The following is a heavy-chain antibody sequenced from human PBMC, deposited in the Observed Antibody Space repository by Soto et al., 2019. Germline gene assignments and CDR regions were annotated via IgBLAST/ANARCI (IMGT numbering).Heavy chain of an antibody. CDR3: AIASFRGDSRTPAFDY. D-gene: IGHD7-27*01. CDR1: GGSISRGDYY. J-gene: IGHJ4*02. CDR2: IYYSGST. V-gene: IGHV4-30-4*01. Sequence: LXLTCTVSGGSISRGDYYGSWIRQPPGKGLEWIGYIYYSGSTYYNPSLKSRVTISVDTSKNQFSMKLSSVTAADTAVYYCAIASFRGDSRTPAFDYCGQGRLVTLSS.